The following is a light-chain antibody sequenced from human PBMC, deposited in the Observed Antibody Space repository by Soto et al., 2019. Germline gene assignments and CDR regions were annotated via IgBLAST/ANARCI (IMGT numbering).Light chain of an antibody. CDR2: DVT. CDR3: CSYAGTYTFV. J-gene: IGLJ3*02. CDR1: SSDVGGYNF. V-gene: IGLV2-11*01. Sequence: QSALTQPASVSGSPGQSITISCTGTSSDVGGYNFVSWYQQYPGKAPKLMIYDVTKRPSGVPDRFSGSKSGNTASLTISGLQADDEADYYCCSYAGTYTFVFGGGTKLTVL.